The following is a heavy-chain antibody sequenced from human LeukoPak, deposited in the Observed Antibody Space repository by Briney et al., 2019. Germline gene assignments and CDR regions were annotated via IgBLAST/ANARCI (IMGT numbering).Heavy chain of an antibody. CDR2: IRYDGSNE. D-gene: IGHD1-26*01. V-gene: IGHV3-30*02. Sequence: GGSLRLSCAASGFIFSDYYINWIRQAPGKGLEWVAFIRYDGSNEYYADSVKGRFTISRDNSKNTLFLQMNSLRTEDTAVYYCAKDFYSGSSPWGQGTLVTVSS. CDR3: AKDFYSGSSP. CDR1: GFIFSDYY. J-gene: IGHJ5*02.